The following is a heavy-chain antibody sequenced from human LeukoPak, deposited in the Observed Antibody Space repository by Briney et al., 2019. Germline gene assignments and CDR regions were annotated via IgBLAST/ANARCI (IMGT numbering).Heavy chain of an antibody. Sequence: PSGTLSLTCTVSGVSMRAFQWSWVRQSPEKGLEWIGCVNTKGETNYNPSLKSRVITSVDTSKSQFSLRLTSVTAADTAVYYDHWGQGALVTVSS. CDR1: GVSMRAFQ. V-gene: IGHV4-4*09. CDR3: H. J-gene: IGHJ4*02. CDR2: VNTKGET.